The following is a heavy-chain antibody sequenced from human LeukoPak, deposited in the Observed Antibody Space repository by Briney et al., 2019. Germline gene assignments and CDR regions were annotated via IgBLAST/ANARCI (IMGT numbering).Heavy chain of an antibody. V-gene: IGHV3-23*01. CDR2: ISGSGGST. J-gene: IGHJ4*02. CDR3: AKVAPAGTYFDS. D-gene: IGHD6-13*01. CDR1: GFTFSSYA. Sequence: PGGPLRLSCAASGFTFSSYAMSWVRQAPGKGLEWVSAISGSGGSTYYADSVKGRFTISRDSSMDTLYLQMNSLRAEDTAVYYCAKVAPAGTYFDSWGQGTLVTVSS.